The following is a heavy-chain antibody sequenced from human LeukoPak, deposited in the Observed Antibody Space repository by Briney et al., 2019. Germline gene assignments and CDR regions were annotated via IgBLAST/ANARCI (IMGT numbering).Heavy chain of an antibody. CDR1: GFTFSSYS. Sequence: GGSQRLSCAASGFTFSSYSMTWVRQAPGKGLEWVSSISSSSSYIYYADSVKGRFTISRDNAKNSLYLQMNSLRAEDTAVYYCARDAGYCTNGVCYNHFDYWGQGTLVTVSS. J-gene: IGHJ4*02. CDR3: ARDAGYCTNGVCYNHFDY. V-gene: IGHV3-21*01. D-gene: IGHD2-8*01. CDR2: ISSSSSYI.